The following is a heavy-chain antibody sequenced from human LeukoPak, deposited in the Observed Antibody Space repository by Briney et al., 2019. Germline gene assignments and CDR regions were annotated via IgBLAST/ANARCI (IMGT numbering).Heavy chain of an antibody. J-gene: IGHJ3*01. V-gene: IGHV3-30*04. CDR3: AKDESRVRGIIRDAFDL. CDR1: GFTFSSYV. CDR2: ISYDGSNE. Sequence: GGSLRLSCAASGFTFSSYVMHWVRQAPGKGLEWVAIISYDGSNEYYADSVKGRFTISRDNSKNTLYLQMNSLRAEDSALYYCAKDESRVRGIIRDAFDLWGQGTMVSVSS. D-gene: IGHD3-10*01.